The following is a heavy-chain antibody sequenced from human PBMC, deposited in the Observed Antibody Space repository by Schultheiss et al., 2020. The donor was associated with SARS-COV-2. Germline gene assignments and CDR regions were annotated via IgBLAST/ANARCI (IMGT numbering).Heavy chain of an antibody. D-gene: IGHD2-2*01. Sequence: GGSLRLSCAASGFTFSSYAMSWVRQAPGKGLEWFSAISGSGGSTYYADSVKGLFTISRDNSKNTLYLQMNSLRAEDTAVYYCAKFRDLPAARREFDYWGQGTLVTVSS. CDR1: GFTFSSYA. CDR2: ISGSGGST. J-gene: IGHJ4*02. V-gene: IGHV3-23*01. CDR3: AKFRDLPAARREFDY.